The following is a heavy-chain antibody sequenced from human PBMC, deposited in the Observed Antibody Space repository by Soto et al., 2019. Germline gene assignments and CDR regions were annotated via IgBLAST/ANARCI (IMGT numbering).Heavy chain of an antibody. Sequence: GGSLRLSCAASGFTFSRYWMNWVRQAPGKGLEWVANIKQDGTEKNYVDSVKGRFTISRDNARKSLYLQMDSLRAEDTAVYFCARGDTPMITGMDSFDIWGQGTMVTVSS. D-gene: IGHD5-18*01. CDR1: GFTFSRYW. CDR2: IKQDGTEK. J-gene: IGHJ3*02. CDR3: ARGDTPMITGMDSFDI. V-gene: IGHV3-7*01.